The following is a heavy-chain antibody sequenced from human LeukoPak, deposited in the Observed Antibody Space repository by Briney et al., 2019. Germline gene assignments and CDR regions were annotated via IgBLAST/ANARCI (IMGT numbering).Heavy chain of an antibody. CDR1: GGSISSYY. CDR3: ARALRFSGFDP. D-gene: IGHD3-3*01. CDR2: IYYSGST. J-gene: IGHJ5*02. Sequence: SETLSLTCTVSGGSISSYYWSWIRQPPGKGLEWIGYIYYSGSTNYNPSLKSRVTMSVDTSKNQFSLKLSSVTAADTAVYYCARALRFSGFDPWGQGTLVTVSS. V-gene: IGHV4-59*12.